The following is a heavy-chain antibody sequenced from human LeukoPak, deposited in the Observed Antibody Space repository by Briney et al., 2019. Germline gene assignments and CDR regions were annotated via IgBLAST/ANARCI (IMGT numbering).Heavy chain of an antibody. Sequence: GGSLRLSCAASGFTYSSYWMNWVRQAPGKGLEWVSYISSSGSTIYYADSVKGRFTISRDNAKNSLYLQMNSLRAEDTAVYYCAELGITMIGGVWGKGTTVTISS. CDR2: ISSSGSTI. J-gene: IGHJ6*04. CDR3: AELGITMIGGV. D-gene: IGHD3-10*02. CDR1: GFTYSSYW. V-gene: IGHV3-48*04.